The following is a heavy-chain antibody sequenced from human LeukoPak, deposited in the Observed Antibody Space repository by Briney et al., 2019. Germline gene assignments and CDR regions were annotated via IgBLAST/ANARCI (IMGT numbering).Heavy chain of an antibody. CDR2: INHSGST. Sequence: SENLSLTCAVYGGSFSGYYWSWIRQPPGKGLEWLGEINHSGSTNYNPSLKSRVTISVDTSKNQFSLKLSSVTAADTAVYYCARDRGAVAGTGTFDYWGQGTLVTVSS. CDR1: GGSFSGYY. V-gene: IGHV4-34*01. J-gene: IGHJ4*02. CDR3: ARDRGAVAGTGTFDY. D-gene: IGHD6-19*01.